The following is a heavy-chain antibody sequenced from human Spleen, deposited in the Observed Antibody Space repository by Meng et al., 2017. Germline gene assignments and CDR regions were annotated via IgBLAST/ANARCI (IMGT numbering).Heavy chain of an antibody. CDR3: ARGAQDTHWLIDY. CDR1: GFSFSSYA. CDR2: IKPDGSEK. V-gene: IGHV3-7*01. J-gene: IGHJ4*02. Sequence: GGSLRLSCAASGFSFSSYAMSWVRHAPGKGLEWVADIKPDGSEKYYVDSVRGRFTISRDNAKNSLYLQMNSLRAEDTAVYYCARGAQDTHWLIDYWGQGTLVTVSS. D-gene: IGHD6-19*01.